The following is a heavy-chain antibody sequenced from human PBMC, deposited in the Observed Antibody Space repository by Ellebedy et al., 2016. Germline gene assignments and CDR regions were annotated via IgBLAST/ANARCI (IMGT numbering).Heavy chain of an antibody. J-gene: IGHJ3*02. CDR1: GFTFSDYY. V-gene: IGHV3-11*01. CDR2: ISSSGSTI. D-gene: IGHD1-26*01. Sequence: GGSLRLSCAASGFTFSDYYMSWIRQAPGKGLEWVSYISSSGSTIYYADSVKGRFTISRDNAKNSLYLQMNSLRAEDTAVYYCAREVGAYNRDAFDIWGQGTMVTVSS. CDR3: AREVGAYNRDAFDI.